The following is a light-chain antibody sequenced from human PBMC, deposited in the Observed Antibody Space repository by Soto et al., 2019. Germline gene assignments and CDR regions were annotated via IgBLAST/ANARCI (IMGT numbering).Light chain of an antibody. CDR2: SND. Sequence: QSVLTQAPSASGTPGQRVTISCSGSSSNIGRSSVNWYQHLPGTAPKLLIYSNDRRPSGVPERFSGSKSGTSASLAIRGLQSEDEADYYCSAWDDSLNGLYVFGTGTKVTVL. V-gene: IGLV1-44*01. CDR1: SSNIGRSS. J-gene: IGLJ1*01. CDR3: SAWDDSLNGLYV.